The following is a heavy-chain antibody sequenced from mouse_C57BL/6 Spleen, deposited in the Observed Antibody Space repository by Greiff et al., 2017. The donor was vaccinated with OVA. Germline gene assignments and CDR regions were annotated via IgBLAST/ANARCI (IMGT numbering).Heavy chain of an antibody. CDR2: IYPRDGST. V-gene: IGHV1-78*01. CDR3: ARDDYDGLWYFDV. CDR1: GYTFTDHT. D-gene: IGHD2-4*01. Sequence: VQLQESDAELVKPGASVKISCKVSGYTFTDHTIHWMKQRPEQGLEWIGYIYPRDGSTKYNEKFKGKATLTADKSSSTAYMQLNSLTSEDSAVYFCARDDYDGLWYFDVWGTGTTVTVSS. J-gene: IGHJ1*03.